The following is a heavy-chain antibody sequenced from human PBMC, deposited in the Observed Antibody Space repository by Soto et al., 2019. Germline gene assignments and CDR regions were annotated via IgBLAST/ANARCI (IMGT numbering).Heavy chain of an antibody. D-gene: IGHD2-15*01. CDR1: GYTFTGYY. J-gene: IGHJ3*02. Sequence: ASVKVSCKASGYTFTGYYMHWVRQAPGQGLEWMGWINPNSGGTNYAQKFQGWVTMTRDTSISTAYMELSRLRSDDTAVYYCGLLGVFCSGGSCYHANDAFDIWGQGTMVTVSS. CDR3: GLLGVFCSGGSCYHANDAFDI. CDR2: INPNSGGT. V-gene: IGHV1-2*04.